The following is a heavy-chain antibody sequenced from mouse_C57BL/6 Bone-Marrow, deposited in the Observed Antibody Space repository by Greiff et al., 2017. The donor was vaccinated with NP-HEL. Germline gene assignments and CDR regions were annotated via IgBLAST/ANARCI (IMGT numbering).Heavy chain of an antibody. CDR3: TTGGNYDAMDY. D-gene: IGHD2-1*01. CDR1: GFNIKDDY. J-gene: IGHJ4*01. Sequence: EVQLKESGAELVRPGASVKLSCTASGFNIKDDYMHWVKQRPEQGLEWIGWIDPENGDTEYASKFQGKATITADTSSNTAYLQLSSLTSEDTAVYYCTTGGNYDAMDYWGQGTSVTVSS. CDR2: IDPENGDT. V-gene: IGHV14-4*01.